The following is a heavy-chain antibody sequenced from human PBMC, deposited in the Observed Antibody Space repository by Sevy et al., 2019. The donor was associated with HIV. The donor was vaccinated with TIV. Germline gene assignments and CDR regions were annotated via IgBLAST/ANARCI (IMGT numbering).Heavy chain of an antibody. Sequence: GGSLRLSCAGSGFTFSDYAMHWVRQAPGEGLEWMAVISYDGSETYYADSVKGRFTISRDNSEDTLDLQMNGLRAEDTAVYYCVREGAPYRNVRYCSGNNCYYNWFDPWGQGTQVTVSS. D-gene: IGHD2-15*01. CDR3: VREGAPYRNVRYCSGNNCYYNWFDP. CDR1: GFTFSDYA. V-gene: IGHV3-30-3*01. CDR2: ISYDGSET. J-gene: IGHJ5*02.